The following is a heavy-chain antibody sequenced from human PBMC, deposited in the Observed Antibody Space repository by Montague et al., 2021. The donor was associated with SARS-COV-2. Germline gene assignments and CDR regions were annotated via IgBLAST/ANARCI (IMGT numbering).Heavy chain of an antibody. J-gene: IGHJ3*02. D-gene: IGHD3-16*02. CDR1: GFTFSNYD. CDR2: ISTSAYTT. CDR3: ARWGYDYVWGNYRYPHDAFDI. V-gene: IGHV3-48*03. Sequence: SLRLSCAASGFTFSNYDMNWVRQAPGKGPEWISYISTSAYTTSYAGSVKGRFTISRDNTKNSLSLQMNSLRAEDTAVYYCARWGYDYVWGNYRYPHDAFDIWGQGTLVTVAS.